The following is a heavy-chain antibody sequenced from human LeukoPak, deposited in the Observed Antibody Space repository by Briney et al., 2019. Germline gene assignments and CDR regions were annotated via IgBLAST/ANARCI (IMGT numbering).Heavy chain of an antibody. CDR2: IIPILGIA. D-gene: IGHD6-13*01. V-gene: IGHV1-69*04. J-gene: IGHJ4*02. CDR3: ARGTTYSSSWYPPPHDY. Sequence: ASGKVSCKASGGTFSSYAISWVRQAPGQGLEWMGRIIPILGIANYAQKFRGRVTITADKSTSTAYMELSSLRSEDTAVYYCARGTTYSSSWYPPPHDYWGQGTLVTVSS. CDR1: GGTFSSYA.